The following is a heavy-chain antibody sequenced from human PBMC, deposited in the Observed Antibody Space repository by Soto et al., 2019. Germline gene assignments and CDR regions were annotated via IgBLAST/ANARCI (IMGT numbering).Heavy chain of an antibody. CDR1: EFTISECS. CDR2: ITIRTGNV. Sequence: GGSLRLSCEASEFTISECSMNWVRQTPGKGLEWLAYITIRTGNVHYADSVRGRITMTTDTSTSTVYMELRSLRSDDTAVYYCAREPWGISTSCHDFWGQGTLVTVSS. J-gene: IGHJ4*02. V-gene: IGHV3-48*01. D-gene: IGHD2-2*01. CDR3: AREPWGISTSCHDF.